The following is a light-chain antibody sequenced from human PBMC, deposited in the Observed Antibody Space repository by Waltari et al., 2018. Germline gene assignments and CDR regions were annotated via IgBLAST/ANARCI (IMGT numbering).Light chain of an antibody. V-gene: IGLV2-14*01. Sequence: QSALTQPASVSGSPGQSITISCSGTNSDVGGYNYVFWFQQNPGKAPKLMIYEVTYRPSGVSNRFSGSKSGNTASLTISGLQAEDEADYYCSSYTSSSLVVFGGGTKLTVL. CDR2: EVT. J-gene: IGLJ2*01. CDR3: SSYTSSSLVV. CDR1: NSDVGGYNY.